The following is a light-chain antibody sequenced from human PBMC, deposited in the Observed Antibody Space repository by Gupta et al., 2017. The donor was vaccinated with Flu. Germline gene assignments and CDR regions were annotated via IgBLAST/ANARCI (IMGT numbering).Light chain of an antibody. CDR2: GAS. J-gene: IGKJ2*01. CDR1: QSVSSN. Sequence: EIVMTQSPATLSVSPGERATLSCRASQSVSSNLAWYQQKPGQAPRLLIYGASTRATGIPARFSGSGYGTEFTLTISSRQSEDFAFYYCQQYNNWPPYTFGQGTKMEIK. CDR3: QQYNNWPPYT. V-gene: IGKV3-15*01.